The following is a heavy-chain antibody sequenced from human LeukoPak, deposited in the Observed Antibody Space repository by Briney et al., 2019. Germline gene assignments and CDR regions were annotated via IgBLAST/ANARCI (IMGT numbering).Heavy chain of an antibody. J-gene: IGHJ4*02. Sequence: GGSLRLSCAASGFTFSSYWMHWVRQAPGKGLVWVSRINSDGSSTSYADSVKGRFTISRDNAKNTLYLQMNSLRAEDTAVYYCARACLIQNSSSWYGTYYYFDYWGRGTLVTVSS. CDR1: GFTFSSYW. D-gene: IGHD6-13*01. V-gene: IGHV3-74*01. CDR2: INSDGSST. CDR3: ARACLIQNSSSWYGTYYYFDY.